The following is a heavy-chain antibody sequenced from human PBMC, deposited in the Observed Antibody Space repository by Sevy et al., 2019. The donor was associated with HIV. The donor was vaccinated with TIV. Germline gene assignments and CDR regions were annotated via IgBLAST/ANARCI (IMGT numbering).Heavy chain of an antibody. Sequence: GGSLRLSCAASGFTFSSYSMNWVRQAPGKGLEWVSSIGSSSSYIYYADSVKGRFTISRDNAKNSLYLQMNSLRAEDTAVYCCARDWGSSSSSPYYYYCYGMDIWGQGTTVTVSS. D-gene: IGHD6-6*01. V-gene: IGHV3-21*01. CDR1: GFTFSSYS. CDR2: IGSSSSYI. CDR3: ARDWGSSSSSPYYYYCYGMDI. J-gene: IGHJ6*02.